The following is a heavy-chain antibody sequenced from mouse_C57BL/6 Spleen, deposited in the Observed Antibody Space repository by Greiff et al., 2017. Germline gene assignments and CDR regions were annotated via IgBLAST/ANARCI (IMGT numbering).Heavy chain of an antibody. CDR3: ARLIYDGYYVEGAYAMDY. Sequence: VQLQQSGPELVKPGASVKMSCKASGYTFTDYNLHWVKQSHGKSLEWIGYINPNNGGTSYNQKFKGKATLTVNKSSSTAYMELRSLTSEDSAVYYCARLIYDGYYVEGAYAMDYWGQGTSVTVSS. CDR2: INPNNGGT. CDR1: GYTFTDYN. J-gene: IGHJ4*01. V-gene: IGHV1-22*01. D-gene: IGHD2-3*01.